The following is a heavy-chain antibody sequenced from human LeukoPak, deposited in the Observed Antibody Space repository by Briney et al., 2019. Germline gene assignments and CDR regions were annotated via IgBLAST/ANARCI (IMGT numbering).Heavy chain of an antibody. CDR1: GGSISSYY. Sequence: SETLSLTRTVSGGSISSYYWSWIRQPAGKGLEWIGRIYTSGSTNYNPSLKSRVTMSVDTSKNQFSLKLSSVTAADTAVYYCARDHADYGDDSLDWFDPWGQGTLVTVSS. CDR2: IYTSGST. CDR3: ARDHADYGDDSLDWFDP. J-gene: IGHJ5*02. V-gene: IGHV4-4*07. D-gene: IGHD4-17*01.